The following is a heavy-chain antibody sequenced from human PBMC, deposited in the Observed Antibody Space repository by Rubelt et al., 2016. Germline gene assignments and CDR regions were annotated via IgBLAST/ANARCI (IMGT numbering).Heavy chain of an antibody. CDR2: MKAGRGNK. CDR1: GYSFPTYA. Sequence: QVQLVQSGAEVKKPGASVNISCKAYGYSFPTYAMHWVRQAPGHSLEWMRWMKAGRGNKRSYQKYQRRVTNTRETSASTAYMELTSLRSEETAVYYCAREDVATSYFDYWGQGTLVTVSS. D-gene: IGHD5-12*01. V-gene: IGHV1-3*01. CDR3: AREDVATSYFDY. J-gene: IGHJ4*02.